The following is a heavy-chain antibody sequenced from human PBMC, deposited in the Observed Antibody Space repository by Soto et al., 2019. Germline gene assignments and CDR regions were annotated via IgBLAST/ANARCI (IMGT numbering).Heavy chain of an antibody. D-gene: IGHD6-13*01. CDR1: GFTFSSYA. Sequence: GGSLRLSCAASGFTFSSYAMHWVRQAPGKGLEWVAVISYDGSNKYYADSVKGRFTISRDNSKNTLYLQMNSLRAEDTAVYYCARDDQQLVLYYYYGMDVWGQGTTVTVSS. CDR2: ISYDGSNK. V-gene: IGHV3-30-3*01. CDR3: ARDDQQLVLYYYYGMDV. J-gene: IGHJ6*02.